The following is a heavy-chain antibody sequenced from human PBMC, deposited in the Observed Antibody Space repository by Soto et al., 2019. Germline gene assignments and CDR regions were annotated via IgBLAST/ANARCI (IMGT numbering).Heavy chain of an antibody. CDR1: GFTFSSYA. Sequence: QVQLVESGGGVVQPGRSLRLSCAASGFTFSSYAMHWVRQAPGKGLEWVAVLSYDGSNKYYADSVKGRFTISRDNSKNPLFLQMNSLRAEDTAVYYCARDNSPYSSGWHNRHSHYWGQGTLVTVSS. V-gene: IGHV3-30-3*01. CDR2: LSYDGSNK. J-gene: IGHJ4*02. CDR3: ARDNSPYSSGWHNRHSHY. D-gene: IGHD6-19*01.